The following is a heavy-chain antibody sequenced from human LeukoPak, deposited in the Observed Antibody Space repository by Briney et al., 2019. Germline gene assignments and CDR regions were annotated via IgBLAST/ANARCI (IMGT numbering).Heavy chain of an antibody. CDR1: GGSISSNNCY. J-gene: IGHJ4*02. Sequence: SETLSLTCTVSGGSISSNNCYWGWIRQPPGKGLEWIGAISYSGSTWYNPSLKSRVTMSVDTSKNQFSLKLSSVTAADTAVYYCARFRSSSWYPYFDYWGQGTLVTVSS. V-gene: IGHV4-39*01. CDR3: ARFRSSSWYPYFDY. D-gene: IGHD6-13*01. CDR2: ISYSGST.